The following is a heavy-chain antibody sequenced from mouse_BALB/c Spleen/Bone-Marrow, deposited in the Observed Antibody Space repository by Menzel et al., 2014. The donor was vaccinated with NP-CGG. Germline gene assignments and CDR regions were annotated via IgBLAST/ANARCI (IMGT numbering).Heavy chain of an antibody. V-gene: IGHV1-37*01. CDR1: GYSFTGYL. CDR3: GRSAYGSFDS. J-gene: IGHJ2*01. Sequence: EVKLMESGPELVKPGTSVKISCKASGYSFTGYLMNWVKQSHGKSLEWIGRINPYNSDAFYNPKFKGKATLTVDKSSSTAHMDLLSLTSEDSAVYYCGRSAYGSFDSWGHGTTLTVSS. CDR2: INPYNSDA. D-gene: IGHD2-1*01.